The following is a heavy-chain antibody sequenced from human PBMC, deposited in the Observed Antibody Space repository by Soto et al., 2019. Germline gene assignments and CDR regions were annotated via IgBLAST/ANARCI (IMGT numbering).Heavy chain of an antibody. CDR3: ARGPIPPTTTTYGMDV. J-gene: IGHJ6*02. CDR2: MNPNSGNT. D-gene: IGHD4-4*01. Sequence: QVQLVQSGAEVKKPGASVKVSCKASGYTFTSYDINWVRQATGQGLEWMGWMNPNSGNTGYAQKFQGRVTMTRNTSISTAYMELSSLRSEDTAVYYCARGPIPPTTTTYGMDVWGQGTTVTVSS. CDR1: GYTFTSYD. V-gene: IGHV1-8*01.